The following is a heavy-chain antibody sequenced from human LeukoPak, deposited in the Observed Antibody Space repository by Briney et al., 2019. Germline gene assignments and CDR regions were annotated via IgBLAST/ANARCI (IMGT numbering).Heavy chain of an antibody. CDR2: IYYSGST. Sequence: SETLSLTCTVSGGSISSSDYYWGWIRQPPGKGLEWIGSIYYSGSTYYNPSLKSRVTISVDTSKNQLSLKLSSVTAADTAVYYCARGGDYDSSGYADYWGQGTLVTVSS. J-gene: IGHJ4*02. CDR1: GGSISSSDYY. CDR3: ARGGDYDSSGYADY. V-gene: IGHV4-39*07. D-gene: IGHD3-22*01.